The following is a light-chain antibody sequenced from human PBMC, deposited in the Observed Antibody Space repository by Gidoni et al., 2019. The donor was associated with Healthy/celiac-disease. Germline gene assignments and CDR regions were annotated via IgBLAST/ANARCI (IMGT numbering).Light chain of an antibody. Sequence: DIQMTQSPSTLSASVGDRVTITCRASQSISSWLAWYQQKPGKDPKLLIYDASSLESGVPSRFSGSGSGTEFTLTISSLQPDDFSTYYCQQYNSYSPWTFXXXTKVEIK. CDR3: QQYNSYSPWT. J-gene: IGKJ1*01. V-gene: IGKV1-5*01. CDR2: DAS. CDR1: QSISSW.